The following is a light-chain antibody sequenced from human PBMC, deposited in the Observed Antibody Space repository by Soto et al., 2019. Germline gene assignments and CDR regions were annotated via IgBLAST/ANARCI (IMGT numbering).Light chain of an antibody. V-gene: IGKV3-20*01. CDR3: QQYDRSSWT. Sequence: EIVLTQSPGTLSLSPGERATLSCRASRRVNSDYLAWYQQKPGQAPRLLIYGTSNRATGIPGRFSGSGSGTDYTLTISRLGPEDFAVYYCQQYDRSSWTFGQGTKVDIK. J-gene: IGKJ1*01. CDR2: GTS. CDR1: RRVNSDY.